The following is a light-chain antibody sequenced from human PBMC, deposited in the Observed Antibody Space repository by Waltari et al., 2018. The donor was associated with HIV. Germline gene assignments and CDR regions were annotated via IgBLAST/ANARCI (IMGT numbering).Light chain of an antibody. CDR1: QSVGSN. CDR2: SAS. V-gene: IGKV3-15*01. CDR3: QQYINWPPWS. Sequence: EIVMTQSPATLSVSPGERVTLYCRASQSVGSNLAWYQQKPGRAPSLLVYSASTRATGIPARFSGSGSGTEFTLTISSLQSEDFAVYYCQQYINWPPWSFGQGTKVEIK. J-gene: IGKJ1*01.